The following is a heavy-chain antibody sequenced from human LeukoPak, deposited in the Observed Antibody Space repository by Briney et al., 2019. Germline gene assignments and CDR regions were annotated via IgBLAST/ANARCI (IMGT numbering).Heavy chain of an antibody. CDR1: GFTFSSYG. J-gene: IGHJ4*02. D-gene: IGHD2-15*01. V-gene: IGHV3-20*03. CDR2: IKWNGGST. CDR3: ARDAGDCSGDSCYVDY. Sequence: GGSLRLSYAASGFTFSSYGMSWVRQAPGKGLEWVSSIKWNGGSTGYADSVKGRLTISRDNAKNSLYLQMNSLRAEDTALYYCARDAGDCSGDSCYVDYWGQGTLVTVSS.